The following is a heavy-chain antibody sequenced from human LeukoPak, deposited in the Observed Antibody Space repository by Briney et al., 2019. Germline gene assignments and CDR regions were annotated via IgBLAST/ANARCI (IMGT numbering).Heavy chain of an antibody. V-gene: IGHV1-18*01. CDR3: ARDSVRGVIITTRGHYDY. Sequence: ASVKVSCKASGYTFTSYGISWVRQAPGQGLEWMGWISAYNGNTNYAQKLQGRVTMTTDTSTSTAYMELRSLRSDDTAVYYCARDSVRGVIITTRGHYDYWGQGTLVTVSS. J-gene: IGHJ4*02. CDR2: ISAYNGNT. CDR1: GYTFTSYG. D-gene: IGHD3-10*01.